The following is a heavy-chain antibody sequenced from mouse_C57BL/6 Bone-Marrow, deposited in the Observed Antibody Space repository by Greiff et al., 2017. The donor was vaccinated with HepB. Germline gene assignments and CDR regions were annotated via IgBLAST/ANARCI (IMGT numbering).Heavy chain of an antibody. CDR2: IYPGDGDT. V-gene: IGHV1-82*01. Sequence: QVQLQQSGPELVKPGASVKISCKASGYAFSSSWMNWVKQRPGKGLEWIGRIYPGDGDTNYNGKFKGKATLTADKSSSTAYMQLSSLTSEDSAVYCCAGCYDVYYWYFDVWGTGTTVSVSS. CDR1: GYAFSSSW. J-gene: IGHJ1*03. CDR3: AGCYDVYYWYFDV. D-gene: IGHD2-3*01.